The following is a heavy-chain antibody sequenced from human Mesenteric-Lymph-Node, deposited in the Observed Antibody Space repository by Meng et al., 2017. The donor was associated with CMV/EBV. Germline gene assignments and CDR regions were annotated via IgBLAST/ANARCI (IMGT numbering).Heavy chain of an antibody. V-gene: IGHV4-39*07. Sequence: SETLSLTCTVSGGSISSSSYYWGWIRQPPGKGLEWIGSIYYSGSTYYNLSLKSRVTISVDTSKNQFSLKLSSVTAADTAVYYCARDQYDCTNGVCYIPYYYYGMDVWGQGTTVTVSS. CDR1: GGSISSSSYY. CDR3: ARDQYDCTNGVCYIPYYYYGMDV. CDR2: IYYSGST. D-gene: IGHD2-8*01. J-gene: IGHJ6*02.